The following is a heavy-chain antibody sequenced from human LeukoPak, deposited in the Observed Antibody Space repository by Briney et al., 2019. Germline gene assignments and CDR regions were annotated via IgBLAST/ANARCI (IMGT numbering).Heavy chain of an antibody. Sequence: WGSLRLSCAVSGFTFRLYAMTWVRQAPGKGLEWVSTISGSGDYIYYADSVKGRFTISRDNSKNTLYVQMNSLRAEDTAVYYCAKSSADYFYDSSGYYVDFDYWGQGTLVTVSS. CDR2: ISGSGDYI. D-gene: IGHD3-22*01. V-gene: IGHV3-23*01. J-gene: IGHJ4*02. CDR3: AKSSADYFYDSSGYYVDFDY. CDR1: GFTFRLYA.